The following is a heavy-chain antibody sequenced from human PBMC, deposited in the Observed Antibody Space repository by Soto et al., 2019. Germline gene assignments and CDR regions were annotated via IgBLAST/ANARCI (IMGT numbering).Heavy chain of an antibody. J-gene: IGHJ6*03. CDR1: GYNFTSYA. CDR2: INTNTGNP. CDR3: ARGASQLGELSLPDFNYYYYYMDV. D-gene: IGHD3-16*02. V-gene: IGHV7-4-1*01. Sequence: ASVKVSCKASGYNFTSYAMNWVRQSPGQGLEWMGWINTNTGNPTYAQGFTGRFVFSLHTSVSTAYLQICSLKAEDTALHYRARGASQLGELSLPDFNYYYYYMDVWGKGTTVTVSS.